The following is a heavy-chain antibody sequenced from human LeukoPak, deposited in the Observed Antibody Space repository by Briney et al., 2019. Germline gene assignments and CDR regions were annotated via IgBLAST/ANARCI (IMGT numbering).Heavy chain of an antibody. V-gene: IGHV4-34*01. D-gene: IGHD3-3*01. CDR1: GESFSGYY. CDR3: ARDSLDPVRFDS. CDR2: INHSGST. J-gene: IGHJ4*02. Sequence: PSETLSLTCAVYGESFSGYYWSWIRQPPGKGLEWIGEINHSGSTNYNPSLKSRVTISVDTSKNQFSLKLSSVTAADTAVYYCARDSLDPVRFDSWGQGTLVTVSS.